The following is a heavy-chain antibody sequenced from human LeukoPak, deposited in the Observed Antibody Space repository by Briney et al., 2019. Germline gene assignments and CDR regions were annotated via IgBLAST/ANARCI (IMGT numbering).Heavy chain of an antibody. Sequence: GGSLRLSCAASGFTFSNYAMTWVRQAPGKGLEWVSTIRNNGATTDYADSVKGRFTISRDDSKNTLYLQMNSLRAEDTAVYYCAKDIVLMVYAIQNWYFDLWGRGTLVTVSS. CDR3: AKDIVLMVYAIQNWYFDL. D-gene: IGHD2-8*01. V-gene: IGHV3-23*01. CDR1: GFTFSNYA. CDR2: IRNNGATT. J-gene: IGHJ2*01.